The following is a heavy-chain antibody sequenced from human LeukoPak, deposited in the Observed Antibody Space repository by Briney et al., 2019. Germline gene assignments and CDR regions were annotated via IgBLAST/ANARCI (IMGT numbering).Heavy chain of an antibody. CDR3: ASETYYYDSSGQNGGY. Sequence: PGGSLRLSCAASGFTFSSYSMNWVRQAPGKGLEWVSSISSSSSYIYYADSVKGRFTISRDNAKNSLYLQMNSLRAEDTAVYYCASETYYYDSSGQNGGYWGQGTLVTVSS. CDR2: ISSSSSYI. D-gene: IGHD3-22*01. J-gene: IGHJ4*02. V-gene: IGHV3-21*01. CDR1: GFTFSSYS.